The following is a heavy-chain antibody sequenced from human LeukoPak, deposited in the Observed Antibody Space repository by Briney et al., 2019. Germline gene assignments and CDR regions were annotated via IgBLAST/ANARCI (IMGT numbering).Heavy chain of an antibody. Sequence: PGGSLRLSCAASGFTFDDYAMHWVRQAPGKGLEWVSGISWNSGSIGYADSVKGRFTISRDNAKNSLYLQMNSLRAEDTALYYCAKGQNADYYGSGSYYISYPFDYWGQGTLVTVSS. CDR3: AKGQNADYYGSGSYYISYPFDY. V-gene: IGHV3-9*01. CDR2: ISWNSGSI. CDR1: GFTFDDYA. J-gene: IGHJ4*02. D-gene: IGHD3-10*01.